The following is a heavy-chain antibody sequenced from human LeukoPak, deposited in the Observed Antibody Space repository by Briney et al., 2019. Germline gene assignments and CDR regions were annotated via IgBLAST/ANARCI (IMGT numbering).Heavy chain of an antibody. D-gene: IGHD1-1*01. J-gene: IGHJ3*02. CDR1: GFTFSSYS. V-gene: IGHV3-21*01. Sequence: GGSLRLSCAASGFTFSSYSMNWVRQAPGKGLEWVSSISSSSSYIYYADSVKGRFTISRDNAKNSLYLQMNSLRAEDTAVYYCARSPGIQDAFDIWGQGTMVTVSS. CDR3: ARSPGIQDAFDI. CDR2: ISSSSSYI.